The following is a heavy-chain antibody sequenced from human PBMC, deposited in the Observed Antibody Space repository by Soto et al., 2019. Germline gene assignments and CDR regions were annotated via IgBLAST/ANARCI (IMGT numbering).Heavy chain of an antibody. V-gene: IGHV1-8*01. D-gene: IGHD1-26*01. CDR1: GYTFTGYD. CDR2: MNPNSGNT. CDR3: AGEKVGTTGIDF. J-gene: IGHJ4*02. Sequence: QAQLVQSGAEVQKPGASVKVSCKASGYTFTGYDINWVRQATGQGLEWMGWMNPNSGNTGYAQNFQGRVTMTRYNSITTAYMELTSLRDDDSAVYYCAGEKVGTTGIDFWGQGTLVTVSS.